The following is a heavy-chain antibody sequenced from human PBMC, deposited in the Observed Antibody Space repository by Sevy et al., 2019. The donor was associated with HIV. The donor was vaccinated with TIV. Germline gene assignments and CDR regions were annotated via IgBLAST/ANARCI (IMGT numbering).Heavy chain of an antibody. J-gene: IGHJ4*02. CDR1: GYTFTNYW. Sequence: GESLKISCKGSGYTFTNYWIGWVRQMPGKGLEWMGIIYPGDSDTRYSPSFQGQVTISADKSIGTAYLQWGSLKASDTAIYYCVRHPGVATLYFDYWGQGILVTVSS. CDR2: IYPGDSDT. V-gene: IGHV5-51*01. CDR3: VRHPGVATLYFDY. D-gene: IGHD5-12*01.